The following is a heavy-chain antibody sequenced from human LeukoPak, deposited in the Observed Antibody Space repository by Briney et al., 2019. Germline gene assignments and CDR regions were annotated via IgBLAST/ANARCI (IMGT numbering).Heavy chain of an antibody. CDR1: GFTFSSYW. CDR3: ARDRWRYYFDY. D-gene: IGHD2-21*01. Sequence: GGSLRLSSAASGFTFSSYWMSWVRQAPGKGLEWVANIKQDGSEKYYVDSVKGRFTISRDNAKNSLYLQMNSLRAEDTAVYYCARDRWRYYFDYWGQGTLVTVSS. V-gene: IGHV3-7*01. J-gene: IGHJ4*02. CDR2: IKQDGSEK.